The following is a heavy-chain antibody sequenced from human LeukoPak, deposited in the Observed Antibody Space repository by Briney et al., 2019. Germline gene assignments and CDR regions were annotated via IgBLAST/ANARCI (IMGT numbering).Heavy chain of an antibody. D-gene: IGHD3-16*01. CDR2: ISGSGGGT. CDR1: RFTFSTYA. Sequence: GWSLSLSCAASRFTFSTYAMSGVRQAPAKGVEWASAISGSGGGTYYADPVKGRFTISRDNSRNTLYLQMNSLRAEDTAVYYCAKDYSYDSPLPPYSDYWGQGTLVTVSS. J-gene: IGHJ4*02. V-gene: IGHV3-23*01. CDR3: AKDYSYDSPLPPYSDY.